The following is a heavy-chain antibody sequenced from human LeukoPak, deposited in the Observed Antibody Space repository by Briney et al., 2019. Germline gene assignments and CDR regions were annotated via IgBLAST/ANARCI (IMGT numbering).Heavy chain of an antibody. CDR1: GYTFTSYG. V-gene: IGHV1-18*01. Sequence: ASVKVSCKASGYTFTSYGISWVRQAPGQGLEWMGWISAYNGNTNYAQKLQGRVTMTTDTSTSTAYMELRSLRSDDTAVYYCARDRGGSYPLAYFQHWGQGTLVTVSS. J-gene: IGHJ1*01. CDR2: ISAYNGNT. D-gene: IGHD1-26*01. CDR3: ARDRGGSYPLAYFQH.